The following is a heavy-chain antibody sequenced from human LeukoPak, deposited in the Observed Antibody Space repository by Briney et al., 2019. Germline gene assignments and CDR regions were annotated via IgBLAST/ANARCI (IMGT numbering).Heavy chain of an antibody. D-gene: IGHD5-24*01. CDR2: IYYSGST. CDR3: AREGGYNSLDY. Sequence: SETLSLTCTVSGGSISSYYWSWIRQPPGKGLEWIGYIYYSGSTNYNPSLKSRVTISVDTSKSQFSLKLSSVTAADTAVYYCAREGGYNSLDYWGQGTLVTVSS. CDR1: GGSISSYY. V-gene: IGHV4-59*01. J-gene: IGHJ4*02.